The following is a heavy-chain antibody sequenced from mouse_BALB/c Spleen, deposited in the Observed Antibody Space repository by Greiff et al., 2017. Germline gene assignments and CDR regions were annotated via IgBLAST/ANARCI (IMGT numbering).Heavy chain of an antibody. Sequence: EVQRVESGGGLVKPGGSLKLSCAASGFTFSSYAMSWVRQSPEKRLEWVAEISSGGSYTYYPDTVTGRFTISRDNAKNTLYLEMSSLRSEDTAMYYCARRGYAMDYWGQGTSVTVSS. CDR2: ISSGGSYT. J-gene: IGHJ4*01. CDR3: ARRGYAMDY. CDR1: GFTFSSYA. V-gene: IGHV5-9-4*01.